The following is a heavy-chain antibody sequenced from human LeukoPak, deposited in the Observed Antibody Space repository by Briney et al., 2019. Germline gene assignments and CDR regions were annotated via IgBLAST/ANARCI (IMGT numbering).Heavy chain of an antibody. Sequence: GGSLRLSCAASGFTFSSYAMSWVRQAPGKGLMYISRNNGDGSTTNYADVVKGRFTMSRDNVKNTLYLQMNSLRVEDTAVYYCARDPRNVELAPWGQGTLVTVSS. J-gene: IGHJ5*02. D-gene: IGHD5-24*01. CDR2: NNGDGSTT. CDR3: ARDPRNVELAP. V-gene: IGHV3-74*01. CDR1: GFTFSSYA.